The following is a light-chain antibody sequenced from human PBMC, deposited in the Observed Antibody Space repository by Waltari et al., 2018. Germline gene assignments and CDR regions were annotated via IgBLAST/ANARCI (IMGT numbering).Light chain of an antibody. CDR2: KAS. Sequence: DIQINQSPSTLSASVGDRVTITCRASQSMSSWLAWYQQKPGKTPKLLLYKASSLESGVPSRFSGSGSGTEFTLTISSLQPDDFATYYCQQYNSYWTFGQGTKVEIK. J-gene: IGKJ1*01. CDR3: QQYNSYWT. V-gene: IGKV1-5*03. CDR1: QSMSSW.